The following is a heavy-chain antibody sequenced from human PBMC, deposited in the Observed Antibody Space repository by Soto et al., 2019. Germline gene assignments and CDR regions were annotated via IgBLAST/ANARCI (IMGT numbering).Heavy chain of an antibody. J-gene: IGHJ4*02. V-gene: IGHV3-30*18. CDR2: ISQDGSKT. Sequence: QVQLVESGGGVVQPGGSLRLSCAASGFTFRTHGMHWVRQAPGKGLEWVALISQDGSKTYYADSVKGRFTISRDNSNNTVFLQMNSLRPDDRAVYYCAKPLEQWGPDHWGKGTLVAVSS. CDR3: AKPLEQWGPDH. CDR1: GFTFRTHG. D-gene: IGHD6-19*01.